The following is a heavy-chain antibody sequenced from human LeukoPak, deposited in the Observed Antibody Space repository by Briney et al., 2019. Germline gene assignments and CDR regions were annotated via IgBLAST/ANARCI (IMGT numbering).Heavy chain of an antibody. Sequence: PGGSLRLSCAASGFTFSDHYMDWVRQAPGKGLEWVGRIRKKDQSYTTEYAASVKSRFTISRDDSKNSLYLQMNSLKAEDTAVYYCAKGLQHSNLDWGHGTLVTVSS. CDR3: AKGLQHSNLD. D-gene: IGHD5-18*01. CDR2: IRKKDQSYTT. J-gene: IGHJ4*01. V-gene: IGHV3-72*01. CDR1: GFTFSDHY.